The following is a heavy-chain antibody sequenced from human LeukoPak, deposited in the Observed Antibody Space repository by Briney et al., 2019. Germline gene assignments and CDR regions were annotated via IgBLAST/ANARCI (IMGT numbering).Heavy chain of an antibody. J-gene: IGHJ4*03. CDR3: ARSPLRGSRYFDY. D-gene: IGHD6-6*01. Sequence: GGPLRLSCAASGFTFSSYEVNWVRQAPGKGLEWLSYISGSTIYYADSVKGRFTISRDNAKDSVYLQMHSLRAEDTAVYYCARSPLRGSRYFDYWGQGTLVTVSS. V-gene: IGHV3-48*03. CDR1: GFTFSSYE. CDR2: ISGSTI.